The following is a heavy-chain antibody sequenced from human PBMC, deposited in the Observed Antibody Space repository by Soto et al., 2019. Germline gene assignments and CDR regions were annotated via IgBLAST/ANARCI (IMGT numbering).Heavy chain of an antibody. Sequence: EVQLVESGGGLVQPGGSLRLSRAASGFTFSSYWMSWVRQAPGKGLEWVANIKQDGSEKYYVDSVKGRFTISRDNAKNSLYLQMNSLRAEDTAVYYCAREGQQLAQDYFDYWGQGTLVTVSS. CDR2: IKQDGSEK. D-gene: IGHD6-13*01. V-gene: IGHV3-7*03. J-gene: IGHJ4*02. CDR3: AREGQQLAQDYFDY. CDR1: GFTFSSYW.